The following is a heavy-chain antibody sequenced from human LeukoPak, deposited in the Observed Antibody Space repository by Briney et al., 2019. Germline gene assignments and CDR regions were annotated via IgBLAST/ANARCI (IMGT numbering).Heavy chain of an antibody. V-gene: IGHV5-51*01. D-gene: IGHD5-12*01. CDR2: IYPGDSDT. CDR1: GYSFTSYW. J-gene: IGHJ4*02. Sequence: PGESLKISCKGSGYSFTSYWIGWVRQMSGKGLEWMGIIYPGDSDTRYSPSFRGQVTTSADKSISTAYLQWSSLKASDTAMYYCARHPSVATTTPDYWGQGTLVTVSS. CDR3: ARHPSVATTTPDY.